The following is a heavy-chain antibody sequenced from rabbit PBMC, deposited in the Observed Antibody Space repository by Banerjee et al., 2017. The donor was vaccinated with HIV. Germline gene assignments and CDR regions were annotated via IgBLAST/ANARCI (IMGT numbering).Heavy chain of an antibody. J-gene: IGHJ4*01. Sequence: QEQLEESGGDLVQPEGSLTLTCKVSGFDLSSSYWMCWVRQAPGKGLEWIGCIATKSGNTWYASWAKGRFTIIRSTSLNTVDLQMTSLTAADTATYFCARENADITGFHYYNLWGQGTLVTVS. V-gene: IGHV1S43*01. CDR3: ARENADITGFHYYNL. CDR1: GFDLSSSYW. D-gene: IGHD7-1*01. CDR2: IATKSGNT.